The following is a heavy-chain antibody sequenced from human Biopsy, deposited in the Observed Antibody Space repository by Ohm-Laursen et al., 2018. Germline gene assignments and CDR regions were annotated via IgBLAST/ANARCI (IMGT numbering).Heavy chain of an antibody. J-gene: IGHJ6*02. V-gene: IGHV4-38-2*01. CDR2: IYYDGIT. CDR1: GYSVTNDYY. CDR3: ARVAGGYAYYYGMDV. Sequence: TLSLTCAVSGYSVTNDYYWGWIRQPPGKGLEWIGNIYYDGITYYNPSLKSRVAMSVETSKNQFSLRLNSVTAADTAVYYCARVAGGYAYYYGMDVWGQGTTVIVSS. D-gene: IGHD5-12*01.